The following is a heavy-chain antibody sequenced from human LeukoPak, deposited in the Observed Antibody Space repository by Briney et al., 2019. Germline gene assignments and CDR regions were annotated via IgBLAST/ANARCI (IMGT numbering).Heavy chain of an antibody. Sequence: SETLSLTCTVSGGSISSGSYYWSWIRQPAGKGLEWIGRIYTSGSTHYNPSLKSRVTISVDTPKTQFSLKLSSVTAADTAVYYCARDRAVVPAAISDNYYYYYGMDVWGQGTTVTVSS. V-gene: IGHV4-61*02. CDR1: GGSISSGSYY. J-gene: IGHJ6*02. D-gene: IGHD2-2*02. CDR2: IYTSGST. CDR3: ARDRAVVPAAISDNYYYYYGMDV.